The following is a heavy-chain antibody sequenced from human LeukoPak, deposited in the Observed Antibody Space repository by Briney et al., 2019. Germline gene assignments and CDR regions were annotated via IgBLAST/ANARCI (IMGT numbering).Heavy chain of an antibody. CDR3: ARLMTTVTTFGYYYYYMDV. CDR2: IYYSGST. D-gene: IGHD4-17*01. CDR1: GGSISSSSYY. V-gene: IGHV4-39*01. J-gene: IGHJ6*03. Sequence: PSETLSLTCTVSGGSISSSSYYWGWIRQPPGKGLEWIGSIYYSGSTYYNPSLKSRVTISVDTSKNQFSLKLSSVTAADTAVYYCARLMTTVTTFGYYYYYMDVWGKGTTVTVSS.